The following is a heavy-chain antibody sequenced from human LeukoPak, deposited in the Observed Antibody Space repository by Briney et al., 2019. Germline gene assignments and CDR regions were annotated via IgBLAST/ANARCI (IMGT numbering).Heavy chain of an antibody. CDR1: GFTFSSYG. CDR2: IRYDGSNK. CDR3: AKNGGNSLLYHFDY. V-gene: IGHV3-30*02. Sequence: GGSLRLSCAASGFTFSSYGMHWVRQAPGKGLEWVAFIRYDGSNKYYADSVKGRFTISRDNSKNTLYLQMNSLRAEDTAVYYCAKNGGNSLLYHFDYWGQGTLVTVSS. J-gene: IGHJ4*02. D-gene: IGHD4-23*01.